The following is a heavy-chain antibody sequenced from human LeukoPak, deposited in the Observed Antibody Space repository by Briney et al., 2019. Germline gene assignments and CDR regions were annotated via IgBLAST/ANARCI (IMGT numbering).Heavy chain of an antibody. J-gene: IGHJ3*02. D-gene: IGHD3-9*01. CDR2: IWYDGSNK. CDR1: GFTFSSYG. V-gene: IGHV3-33*01. CDR3: ASDILTGLDAFDI. Sequence: RSLRLSCAASGFTFSSYGMHWVRQAPGKGLEWVAVIWYDGSNKYYADSVKGRFTISRDNSKNTLYLQMNSLRAEDTAVYYCASDILTGLDAFDIWGQGTMVTVSS.